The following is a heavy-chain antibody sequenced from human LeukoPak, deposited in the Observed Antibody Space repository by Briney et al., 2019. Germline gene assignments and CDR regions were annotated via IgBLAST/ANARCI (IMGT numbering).Heavy chain of an antibody. Sequence: GGSLRLSCAASGFTFSSYSMTWVRQTPGKGLEWVSGISDSGDSTYYADSVKGRFTISRDNSRNMLYLEMNSLRAEDTAVYYCTKWSGFGNDWGQGTLVTVSS. CDR1: GFTFSSYS. J-gene: IGHJ4*02. V-gene: IGHV3-23*01. CDR3: TKWSGFGND. D-gene: IGHD3-10*01. CDR2: ISDSGDST.